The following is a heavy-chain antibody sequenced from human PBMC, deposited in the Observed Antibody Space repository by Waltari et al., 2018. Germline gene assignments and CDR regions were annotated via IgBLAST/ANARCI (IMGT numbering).Heavy chain of an antibody. V-gene: IGHV4-4*07. D-gene: IGHD5-12*01. CDR1: GGSISSYY. CDR2: INTSWNT. Sequence: QVQLQESGPGLVNPSETLSPTCTVSGGSISSYYWSWIRPPAGEGLEWIGRINTSWNTKFNPSLESRVTVSVDTSKNQFSLKLSSVTAADTAVYYCARSYSGYDYDSWGQGTLVTVSS. CDR3: ARSYSGYDYDS. J-gene: IGHJ4*02.